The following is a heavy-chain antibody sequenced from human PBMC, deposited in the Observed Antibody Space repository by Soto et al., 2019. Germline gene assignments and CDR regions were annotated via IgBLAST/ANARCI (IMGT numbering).Heavy chain of an antibody. Sequence: QVLLVQSGDELREPGASVRVACKASGYTFTSYGIAWVRQAPGHGPEWMGWISVYNGNTNSAEKVRGRLTMTTDRYTNTDYMDLKNLRFDDTSTSFCARCKDFWSGYFRGGRDVCGQGTTIPVFS. J-gene: IGHJ6*02. CDR1: GYTFTSYG. D-gene: IGHD3-3*01. CDR3: ARCKDFWSGYFRGGRDV. CDR2: ISVYNGNT. V-gene: IGHV1-18*01.